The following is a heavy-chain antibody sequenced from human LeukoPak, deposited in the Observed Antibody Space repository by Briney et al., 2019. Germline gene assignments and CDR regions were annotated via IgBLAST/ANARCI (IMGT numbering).Heavy chain of an antibody. Sequence: SETLSLTCTVSGGSISSGSYYWSWLRQPPGKGLEWIGYIYYSGSTNYNPSLKSRVTISVDTSKHQFSLKLSSVTAADTAVYYCATFPPTPVYDNSLGNYYYYYMDVWGKGTTVTVSS. J-gene: IGHJ6*03. CDR2: IYYSGST. D-gene: IGHD3-22*01. CDR3: ATFPPTPVYDNSLGNYYYYYMDV. V-gene: IGHV4-61*01. CDR1: GGSISSGSYY.